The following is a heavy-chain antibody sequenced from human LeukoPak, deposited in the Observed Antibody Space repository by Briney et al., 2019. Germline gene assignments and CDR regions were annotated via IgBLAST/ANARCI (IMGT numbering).Heavy chain of an antibody. D-gene: IGHD3-3*01. J-gene: IGHJ6*02. Sequence: GSLRLSCGASGFTFSSSAMHWVRQAPGTGLEWVSLISGDGGSTYYADSVKGRFTISRDNSKNSLYLQMNSLRTEDTALYYCAKDMLGDDFWSGYYPPGNYYGMDVWGQGTTVTVSS. CDR2: ISGDGGST. CDR1: GFTFSSSA. CDR3: AKDMLGDDFWSGYYPPGNYYGMDV. V-gene: IGHV3-43*02.